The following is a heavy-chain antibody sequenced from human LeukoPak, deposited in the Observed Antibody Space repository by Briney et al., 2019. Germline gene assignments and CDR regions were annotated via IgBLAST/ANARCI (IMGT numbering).Heavy chain of an antibody. V-gene: IGHV4-34*01. J-gene: IGHJ4*02. CDR3: ARGYGPKIDY. D-gene: IGHD3-10*01. Sequence: SETLSLTCTVSGGSISSYYWSWIRQPPGKGLEWIGEINHSGSTNYNPSLKSRVTISVDTSKNQFSLKLSSVTAADTAVYYCARGYGPKIDYWGQGTLVTVSS. CDR1: GGSISSYY. CDR2: INHSGST.